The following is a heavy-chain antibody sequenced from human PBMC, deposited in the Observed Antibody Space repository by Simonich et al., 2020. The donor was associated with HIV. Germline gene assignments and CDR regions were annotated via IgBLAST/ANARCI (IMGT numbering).Heavy chain of an antibody. CDR1: GYTFMDYH. V-gene: IGHV1-8*02. D-gene: IGHD6-6*01. CDR3: ARSSSPLLHSIDY. CDR2: MNPNSCNT. J-gene: IGHJ4*02. Sequence: QVQLVQSGAEVKKPGASMKVSCKASGYTFMDYHVHWVRQAPGQGLEGMGWMNPNSCNTGYAQKFQGRVTMTRNTSISTAYMELSSLRSEDTAVYYCARSSSPLLHSIDYWGQGTLVTVSS.